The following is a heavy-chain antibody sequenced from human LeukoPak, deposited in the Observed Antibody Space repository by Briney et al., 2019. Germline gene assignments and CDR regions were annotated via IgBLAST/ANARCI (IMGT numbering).Heavy chain of an antibody. J-gene: IGHJ4*02. D-gene: IGHD2-2*01. CDR3: AKGPPRQLPFFDY. CDR1: GFTFSSYG. CDR2: IRYDGSNK. V-gene: IGHV3-30*02. Sequence: GGSLRLSCAASGFTFSSYGMHWVRQAPGKGLEWVAFIRYDGSNKYYADSVKGRFTISRDNSKNTLYLQMNSLRAEDTAVYYCAKGPPRQLPFFDYWGQGTLVTVSS.